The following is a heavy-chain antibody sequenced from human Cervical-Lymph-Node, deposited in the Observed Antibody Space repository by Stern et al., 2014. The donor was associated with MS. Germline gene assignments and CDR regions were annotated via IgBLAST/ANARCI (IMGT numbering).Heavy chain of an antibody. D-gene: IGHD1-14*01. CDR2: IMLVFGTP. V-gene: IGHV1-69*01. J-gene: IGHJ6*02. CDR3: ARGASSAAWYKHGVDA. CDR1: GDTSNTDA. Sequence: QMQLVQSGAEVQKPGSSVRVSCKASGDTSNTDAVHWVRQAPGQGLEWMGWIMLVFGTPVYAQRFKGRVSIAADESAATNYMELSSLTSDDTAVYYCARGASSAAWYKHGVDAWGQGTTVTVSS.